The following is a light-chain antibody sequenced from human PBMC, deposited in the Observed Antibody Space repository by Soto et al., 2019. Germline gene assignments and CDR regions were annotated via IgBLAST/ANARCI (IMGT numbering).Light chain of an antibody. J-gene: IGKJ4*01. CDR3: QQRSNWPPKVT. Sequence: EIVLTQSPATLALSPGERDTLSCRASQSVSSYLAWYQQKPGQAPRLLIYDASTRATGIPARFSGSGSGTDFTLTISSLEPEDFAVYYCQQRSNWPPKVTFCGGTKVEIK. CDR2: DAS. CDR1: QSVSSY. V-gene: IGKV3-11*01.